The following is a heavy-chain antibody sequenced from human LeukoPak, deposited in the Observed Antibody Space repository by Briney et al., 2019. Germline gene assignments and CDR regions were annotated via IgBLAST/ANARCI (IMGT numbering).Heavy chain of an antibody. D-gene: IGHD2-21*01. V-gene: IGHV3-7*01. J-gene: IGHJ4*02. CDR1: GFTFSSYW. Sequence: PGGSLRLSCAASGFTFSSYWMSWVRQAPGKGLEWVANIKQDGSEIFYADSVKGRFTISRDNARNSLYLQMNSLRAEDTALYYCSRGHRASGYWGQGTLVTVSS. CDR3: SRGHRASGY. CDR2: IKQDGSEI.